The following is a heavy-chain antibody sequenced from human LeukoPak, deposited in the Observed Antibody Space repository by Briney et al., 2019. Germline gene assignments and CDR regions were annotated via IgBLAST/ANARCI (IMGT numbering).Heavy chain of an antibody. CDR2: ISSSSTYT. D-gene: IGHD5-18*01. Sequence: GGSLRLSCAASGFTFSDYYMSWIRQAPGKGLEWVSYISSSSTYTNYADSAKGRFTIYRDNAKNSLYLQMNSLRAEDTAVYYCATSVDTALDFDYWGQGTLVTVSS. V-gene: IGHV3-11*03. CDR3: ATSVDTALDFDY. CDR1: GFTFSDYY. J-gene: IGHJ4*02.